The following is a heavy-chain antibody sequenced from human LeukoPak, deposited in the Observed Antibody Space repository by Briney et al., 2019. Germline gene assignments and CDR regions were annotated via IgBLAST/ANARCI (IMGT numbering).Heavy chain of an antibody. Sequence: PGGSLRLSCAASGFTFSSYGMHWVRQAPGKGLEWVAFIRYDGSNKYYADSVKGRFTIPRDNSKNTLYLQMNSLRAEDTAVYYCAKAGYGDFLSAFDIWGQGTMVTVSS. CDR3: AKAGYGDFLSAFDI. CDR1: GFTFSSYG. D-gene: IGHD4-17*01. J-gene: IGHJ3*02. CDR2: IRYDGSNK. V-gene: IGHV3-30*02.